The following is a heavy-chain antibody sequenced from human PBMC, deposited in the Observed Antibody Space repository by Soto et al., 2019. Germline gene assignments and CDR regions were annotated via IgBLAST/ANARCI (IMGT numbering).Heavy chain of an antibody. J-gene: IGHJ4*02. CDR2: MYYSGST. V-gene: IGHV4-39*01. CDR3: ARQNLRLGELSSFDY. Sequence: SETLSLTCTVSGGYISSTTYYWGWIRQPPGKGLEWIGTMYYSGSTYYNPSLKSRITISGDTSKNQFSLKLSSVTAADTAVYYCARQNLRLGELSSFDYWGQGTLVTV. CDR1: GGYISSTTYY. D-gene: IGHD3-16*02.